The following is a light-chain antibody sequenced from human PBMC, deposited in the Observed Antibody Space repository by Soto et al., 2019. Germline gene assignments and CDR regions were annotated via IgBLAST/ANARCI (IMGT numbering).Light chain of an antibody. CDR1: QSISSN. J-gene: IGKJ1*01. CDR2: RTS. CDR3: QQYNRWPRT. Sequence: EIVMTQSPATLSVSPGERATLSCRASQSISSNLAWYQQKPGQAPRLLMFRTSSRATGFPARFSGSGSGTEFNLTISSLQSEDFAVYYCQQYNRWPRTFGQGNKV. V-gene: IGKV3-15*01.